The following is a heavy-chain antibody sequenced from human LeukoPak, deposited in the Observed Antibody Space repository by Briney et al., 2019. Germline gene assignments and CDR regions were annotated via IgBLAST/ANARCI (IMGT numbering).Heavy chain of an antibody. CDR2: ISWNSGSI. CDR3: AKASGSSGLDAFDI. V-gene: IGHV3-9*03. D-gene: IGHD1-26*01. J-gene: IGHJ3*02. CDR1: GFTFDDYA. Sequence: GGSLRLSCAASGFTFDDYAMHWVRQAPGKGLEWVSGISWNSGSIGYADSVKGRFTISRDNAKNSLYLQMNSLRAEDMAVYYRAKASGSSGLDAFDIWGQGTMVTVSS.